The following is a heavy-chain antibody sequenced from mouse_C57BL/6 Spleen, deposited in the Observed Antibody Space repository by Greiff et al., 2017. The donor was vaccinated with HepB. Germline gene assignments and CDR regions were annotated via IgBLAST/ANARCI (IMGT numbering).Heavy chain of an antibody. J-gene: IGHJ4*01. CDR1: GYTFTSYW. CDR3: AREGYYGRAMDY. Sequence: QVQLQQPGAELVKPGASVKLSCKASGYTFTSYWMHWVKQRPGQGLEWIGMIHPNSGSTNYNEKFKSKATLTVDKSSSTAYMQLSSLTSEDSAVYYCAREGYYGRAMDYWGQGTSVTVSS. D-gene: IGHD1-1*01. V-gene: IGHV1-64*01. CDR2: IHPNSGST.